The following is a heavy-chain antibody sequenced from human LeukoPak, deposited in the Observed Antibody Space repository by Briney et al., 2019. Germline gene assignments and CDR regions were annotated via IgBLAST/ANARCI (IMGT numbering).Heavy chain of an antibody. V-gene: IGHV3-23*01. CDR3: AHGAMYQLDY. CDR1: GFPFSSHG. Sequence: LPGGTLRLSCAASGFPFSSHGMSWVRQAPGKGLEWVSGIIGGGGSTYYADSVKGRFTISGDNARNTLYLQMKSLRAEDTAVYYCAHGAMYQLDYWGQGTLVTVSS. CDR2: IIGGGGST. J-gene: IGHJ4*02. D-gene: IGHD2-2*01.